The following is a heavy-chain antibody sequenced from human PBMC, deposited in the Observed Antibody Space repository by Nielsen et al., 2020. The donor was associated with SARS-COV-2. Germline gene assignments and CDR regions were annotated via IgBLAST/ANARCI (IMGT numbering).Heavy chain of an antibody. CDR1: GYSFTSYG. V-gene: IGHV1-18*01. J-gene: IGHJ4*02. Sequence: ASVKVSCKASGYSFTSYGISWVRQARGQGPEWMGWMSAYNGKTKYAQNFQGRVTMTTDTATSTAYMELRSLRSDDTAFYYCARGGRVIGAPGPTYSWGQGTLVTVSS. CDR2: MSAYNGKT. CDR3: ARGGRVIGAPGPTYS. D-gene: IGHD2/OR15-2a*01.